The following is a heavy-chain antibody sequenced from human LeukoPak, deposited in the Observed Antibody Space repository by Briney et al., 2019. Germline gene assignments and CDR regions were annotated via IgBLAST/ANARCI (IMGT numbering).Heavy chain of an antibody. CDR3: ARGRPGYYFDY. CDR2: IYSSGST. CDR1: EFTVSNNY. V-gene: IGHV3-53*01. Sequence: GGSLRLSCAASEFTVSNNYMTWVRQAPGKGLEWVSVIYSSGSTYYADSVKGRFTISRDNSENTVYLQMNSLRAEDTAVYYCARGRPGYYFDYWGQGTLVTVSP. D-gene: IGHD1-14*01. J-gene: IGHJ4*02.